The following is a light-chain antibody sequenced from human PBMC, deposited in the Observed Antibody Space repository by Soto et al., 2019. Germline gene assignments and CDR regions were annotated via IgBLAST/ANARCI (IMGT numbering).Light chain of an antibody. Sequence: DIQMTQSPSSLSASVGDRVTITCRASQGIGNYLAWYQQKPGKVPRLLIYPSSTLQSGVPSRFSGRGSGTDFTLTISSLQPEDVATYFCQKHDNAPLTFGGGTKVDIK. J-gene: IGKJ4*01. CDR3: QKHDNAPLT. CDR2: PSS. CDR1: QGIGNY. V-gene: IGKV1-27*01.